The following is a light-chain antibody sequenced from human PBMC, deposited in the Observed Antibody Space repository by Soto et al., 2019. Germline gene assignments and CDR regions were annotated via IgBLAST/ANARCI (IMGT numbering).Light chain of an antibody. V-gene: IGLV2-14*03. Sequence: QSALTQPASVSGSPGQSITISCTGTSSDVGSYNYVSWYQQYPGKAPKLMIYDVSNRPSGVSNRFSGSKSGNTASLTISGLQAEDEADYYCSSYTSSSTYVFGPGTKLPVL. CDR3: SSYTSSSTYV. J-gene: IGLJ1*01. CDR2: DVS. CDR1: SSDVGSYNY.